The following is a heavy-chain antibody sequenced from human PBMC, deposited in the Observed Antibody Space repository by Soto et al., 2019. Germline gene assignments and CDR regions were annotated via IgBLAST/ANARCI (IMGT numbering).Heavy chain of an antibody. CDR2: IIPIFGTA. CDR1: GGTFSSYA. CDR3: ARVRWGFPATVVTPWYFDL. V-gene: IGHV1-69*12. Sequence: QVQLVQSGAEVKKPGASVKVSCKASGGTFSSYAISWVRQAPGQGLEWMGGIIPIFGTANYAQKFLGRVTITADESTSTAYMELSSLRSEDTAVYYCARVRWGFPATVVTPWYFDLWGRGTLVTVSS. J-gene: IGHJ2*01. D-gene: IGHD4-17*01.